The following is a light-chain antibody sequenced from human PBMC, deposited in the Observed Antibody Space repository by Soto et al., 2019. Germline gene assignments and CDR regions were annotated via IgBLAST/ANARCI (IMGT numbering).Light chain of an antibody. CDR1: SSDVRGYNY. CDR3: RSQGV. CDR2: EVS. Sequence: SIICTGTSSDVRGYNYVSWYQQHPGKAPKLMIYEVSKRPSGVPDRFSGSKSDNTASLTVSGLQAEDEADCYCRSQGVFGTGTKVTVL. J-gene: IGLJ1*01. V-gene: IGLV2-8*01.